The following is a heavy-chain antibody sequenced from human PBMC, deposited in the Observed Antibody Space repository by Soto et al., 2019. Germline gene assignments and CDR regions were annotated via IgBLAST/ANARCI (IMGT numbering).Heavy chain of an antibody. CDR3: VRSGSNYAS. CDR1: GFTFSDSW. Sequence: EVQLVESGGGLVQPGGSLRLSCTASGFTFSDSWMTWVRQAPGKGLEWVARIKPDESEKKYADSVKGRFSISRDNAKNSMYLPLDSLRSEDTAVYYCVRSGSNYASWGQGTLVTVSS. V-gene: IGHV3-7*01. J-gene: IGHJ5*02. D-gene: IGHD4-4*01. CDR2: IKPDESEK.